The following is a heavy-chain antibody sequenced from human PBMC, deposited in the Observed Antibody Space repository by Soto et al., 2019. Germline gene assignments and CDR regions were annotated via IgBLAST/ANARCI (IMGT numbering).Heavy chain of an antibody. J-gene: IGHJ4*02. D-gene: IGHD3-10*01. CDR3: ARVPNYYGSGSYFESLPLWYFDY. CDR2: IKQDGSEK. Sequence: GGSLRLSCAASGFTFSSYWMSWVRQAPGKGLEWVANIKQDGSEKYYVDSVKGRFTISRDNAKNSLYLQMNSLRAEDTAVYYCARVPNYYGSGSYFESLPLWYFDYWGQGTLVTVSS. CDR1: GFTFSSYW. V-gene: IGHV3-7*05.